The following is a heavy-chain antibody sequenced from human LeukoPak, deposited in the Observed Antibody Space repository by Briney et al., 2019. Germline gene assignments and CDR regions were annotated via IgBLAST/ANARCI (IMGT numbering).Heavy chain of an antibody. V-gene: IGHV1-18*01. Sequence: ASVKVSCKASGGTFSSYAISWVRQAPGQGLEWMGWISAYNGNTNYAQKLQGRVTMTTDTSTSTAYMELRSLRSDDTAVYYCARTYYYDSVSAFDIWGQGTMVTVSS. CDR1: GGTFSSYA. CDR2: ISAYNGNT. CDR3: ARTYYYDSVSAFDI. J-gene: IGHJ3*02. D-gene: IGHD3-22*01.